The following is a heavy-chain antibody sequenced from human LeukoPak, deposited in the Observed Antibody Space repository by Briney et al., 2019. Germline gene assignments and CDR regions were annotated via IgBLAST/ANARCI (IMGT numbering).Heavy chain of an antibody. J-gene: IGHJ4*02. D-gene: IGHD2-21*01. Sequence: VASVKVSCKASGYTFTSYYMHWVRQAPGQGLEWMGIINPSGGSTSYAQKFQGRVTMTRDTSISTAYMELSRLRSDDTAVYYCARAFAPDYWGQGTLVTVSS. CDR2: INPSGGST. CDR3: ARAFAPDY. V-gene: IGHV1-46*01. CDR1: GYTFTSYY.